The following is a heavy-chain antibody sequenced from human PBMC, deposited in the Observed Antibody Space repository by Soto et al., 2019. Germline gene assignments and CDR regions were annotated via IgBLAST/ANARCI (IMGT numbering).Heavy chain of an antibody. CDR2: IWYDGSNK. J-gene: IGHJ4*02. V-gene: IGHV3-33*01. D-gene: IGHD6-19*01. Sequence: PGVSIRHSCAASGFTFSSYGMHWVRQAPGEGLEWVAVIWYDGSNKYYADSVKGRFTISRDDSKNTLYLQMDSLRAEDTAVYYCARDHLYRSSSGWPYFDYWGQGTLVTVSS. CDR1: GFTFSSYG. CDR3: ARDHLYRSSSGWPYFDY.